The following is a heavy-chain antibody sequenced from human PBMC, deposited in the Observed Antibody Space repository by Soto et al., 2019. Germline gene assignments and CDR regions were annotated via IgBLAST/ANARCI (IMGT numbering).Heavy chain of an antibody. CDR1: GGSISSYY. CDR3: ARDRVTDYYGMDV. Sequence: SETLSLTCTVSGGSISSYYWSWIRQPPGKGLEWIGYIYYSGSTNYNPSLKGRVTISVDTSKNQFSLKLSSVTAADTAVYYCARDRVTDYYGMDVWGQGTTVTVSS. D-gene: IGHD2-21*02. CDR2: IYYSGST. J-gene: IGHJ6*02. V-gene: IGHV4-59*01.